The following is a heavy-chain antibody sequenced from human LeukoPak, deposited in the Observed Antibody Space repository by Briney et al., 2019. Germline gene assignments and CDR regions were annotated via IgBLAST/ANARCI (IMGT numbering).Heavy chain of an antibody. V-gene: IGHV1-46*01. CDR1: GYTFPSYF. CDR3: ARTAARRFDY. J-gene: IGHJ4*02. D-gene: IGHD6-6*01. Sequence: ASVKVSCKASGYTFPSYFMHWVRQAPGQGLGWMGIINPTGGSTTYAQKFQGRVTMTRETSTSTVYMELSSLRSDDTAVYYCARTAARRFDYWGQGTLVTVSA. CDR2: INPTGGST.